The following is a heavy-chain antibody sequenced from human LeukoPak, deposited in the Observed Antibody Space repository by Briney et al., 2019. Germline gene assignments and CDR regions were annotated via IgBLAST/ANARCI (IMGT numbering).Heavy chain of an antibody. V-gene: IGHV4-59*01. CDR2: IYYSGST. J-gene: IGHJ6*03. CDR1: GGSISSYY. Sequence: SETLSLTCTVSGGSISSYYWSWIRQPPGKGLEWIGYIYYSGSTNYNPSLKSRVTISVDTSKNQFSLKLSSVTAADTAVYYCARDTLGYCSSTSCPGYYYYYYMDVWGKGTTVTVSS. D-gene: IGHD2-2*01. CDR3: ARDTLGYCSSTSCPGYYYYYYMDV.